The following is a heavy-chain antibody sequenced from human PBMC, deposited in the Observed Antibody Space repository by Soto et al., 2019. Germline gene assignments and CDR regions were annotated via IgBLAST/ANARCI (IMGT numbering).Heavy chain of an antibody. Sequence: PSETLSLTCTVSCGSITRSSYYWGWIRQPPGKGLEWIGSIYFSGSTYYNPSLKSRVTISVDTSKNQFSLKLSSVTAADTAVYYCASQRGGWYYAFDIWGQGTMVTVSS. J-gene: IGHJ3*02. D-gene: IGHD6-19*01. V-gene: IGHV4-39*01. CDR2: IYFSGST. CDR1: CGSITRSSYY. CDR3: ASQRGGWYYAFDI.